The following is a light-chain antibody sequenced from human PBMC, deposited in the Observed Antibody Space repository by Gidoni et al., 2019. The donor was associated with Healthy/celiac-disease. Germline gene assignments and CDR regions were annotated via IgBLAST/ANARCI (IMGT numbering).Light chain of an antibody. V-gene: IGKV1-39*01. CDR1: QSISIY. CDR2: AAS. CDR3: QQSYRTPLT. Sequence: DIQMTQSPSSLSASVGDRVTINCRASQSISIYLNWYQQKPGKAPKLLIYAASSLQSGVPSRFSGSGSGTDFTLTISSLQPEDFATYYCQQSYRTPLTVGGGTKVEIK. J-gene: IGKJ4*01.